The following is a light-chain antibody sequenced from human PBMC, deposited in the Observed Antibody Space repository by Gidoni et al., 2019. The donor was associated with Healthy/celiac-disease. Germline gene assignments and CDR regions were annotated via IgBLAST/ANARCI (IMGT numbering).Light chain of an antibody. CDR2: WAS. CDR1: QSVLYSSNNRNY. Sequence: DILMTHSPASLAVSLGERATINCKPSQSVLYSSNNRNYLAWYQQKPGQPPKLLIYWASTREAGVPDRFSGSGSGTDFTLTISSLQAEDVAVYYCQQYYSTPCSFGQGTKLEIK. CDR3: QQYYSTPCS. J-gene: IGKJ2*04. V-gene: IGKV4-1*01.